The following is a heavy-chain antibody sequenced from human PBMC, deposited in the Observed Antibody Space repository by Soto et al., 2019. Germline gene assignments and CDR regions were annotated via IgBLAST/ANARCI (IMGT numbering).Heavy chain of an antibody. CDR2: MSAYSGNT. CDR3: ASHYCSSTSCYARGAFDI. J-gene: IGHJ3*02. D-gene: IGHD2-2*01. CDR1: GYTFTSYG. Sequence: GASVKVSCKASGYTFTSYGISWVRQAPGQGLEWMGWMSAYSGNTGYAQKLQGRVTMTTNTSTSTAYMELSSLRSEDTAVYYCASHYCSSTSCYARGAFDIWGQGTMVTVSS. V-gene: IGHV1-18*01.